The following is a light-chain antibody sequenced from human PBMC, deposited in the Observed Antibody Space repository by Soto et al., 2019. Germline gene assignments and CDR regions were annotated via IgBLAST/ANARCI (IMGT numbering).Light chain of an antibody. CDR1: QSFSSGY. CDR2: GAS. V-gene: IGKV3-20*01. Sequence: EIVLTQSPGTLSLSPGERATLSCRASQSFSSGYLAWYQQKPGQAPRLLIYGASSRATDIPDRFSGSGSGTDFTLTISRLEPEDFAVYYCHQYDSSPATFGQGTKVDI. CDR3: HQYDSSPAT. J-gene: IGKJ1*01.